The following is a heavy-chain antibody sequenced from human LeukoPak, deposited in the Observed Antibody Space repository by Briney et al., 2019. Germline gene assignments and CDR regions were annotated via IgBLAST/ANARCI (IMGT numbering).Heavy chain of an antibody. CDR2: ISSSSSYI. V-gene: IGHV3-21*01. CDR1: GFTFSSYS. J-gene: IGHJ6*04. Sequence: GGSLRLSCAASGFTFSSYSMNWVRQAPGKGLEWVSSISSSSSYIYYADSVKGRFTISGDNAKNSLYLQMNSLRAEDTAVYYCAELGITMIGGVWGKGTTVTISS. CDR3: AELGITMIGGV. D-gene: IGHD3-10*02.